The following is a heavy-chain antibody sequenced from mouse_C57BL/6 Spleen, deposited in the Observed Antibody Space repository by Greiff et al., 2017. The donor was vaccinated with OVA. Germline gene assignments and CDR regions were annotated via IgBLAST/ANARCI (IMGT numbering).Heavy chain of an antibody. V-gene: IGHV1-50*01. CDR2: IDPSDSYT. D-gene: IGHD2-3*01. Sequence: QVQLQQSGAELVKPGASVKLSCKASGYTFTSYWMQWVKQRPGQGLEWIGEIDPSDSYTNYNQKFKGKATLTVDTSSSTAYMQLSSLTSEDSAVYYCARWNDGYYGYWGQGTTLTVSS. J-gene: IGHJ2*01. CDR1: GYTFTSYW. CDR3: ARWNDGYYGY.